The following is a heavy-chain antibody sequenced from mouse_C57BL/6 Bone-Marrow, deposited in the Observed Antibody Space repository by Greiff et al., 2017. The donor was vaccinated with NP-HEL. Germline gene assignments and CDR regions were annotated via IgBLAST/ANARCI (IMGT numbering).Heavy chain of an antibody. J-gene: IGHJ3*01. Sequence: QVQLQQSGAELVKPGASVKMSCKASGYTFTSYWITWVKQRPGQGLEWIGDIYPGSGSTNYTEKFKSKATLTVDTSSSTAYMQLSSLTSEESAVYYGARRGYDYEAYWGQGTLVTVSA. CDR2: IYPGSGST. CDR1: GYTFTSYW. D-gene: IGHD2-4*01. V-gene: IGHV1-55*01. CDR3: ARRGYDYEAY.